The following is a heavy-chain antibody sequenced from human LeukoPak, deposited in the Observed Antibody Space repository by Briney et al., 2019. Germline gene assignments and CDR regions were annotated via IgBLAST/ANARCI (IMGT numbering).Heavy chain of an antibody. V-gene: IGHV4-59*12. J-gene: IGHJ4*02. CDR3: ARDGTSGEDY. Sequence: SETLSLTCTVSGGSISSYYWSWIRQPPGKGLEWIGYIYYSGSTNYNPSLKSRVTISVDTSKNQFSLKLSSATAADTAVYYCARDGTSGEDYWGQGTLVTVSS. CDR2: IYYSGST. D-gene: IGHD3-16*01. CDR1: GGSISSYY.